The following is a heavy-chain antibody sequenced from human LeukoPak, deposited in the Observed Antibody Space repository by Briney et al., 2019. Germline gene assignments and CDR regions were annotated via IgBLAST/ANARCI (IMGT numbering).Heavy chain of an antibody. CDR3: ARHVYSSSWYIYYYGMDV. D-gene: IGHD6-13*01. Sequence: SETLSLTCAVPGGSISSYYWSWIRQPPGKGLEWIGYIYYSGSTNYNPSLTSRVTISVDTSKNQFSLKLSFVTAADTAVYYCARHVYSSSWYIYYYGMDVWGQGTTVTVSS. CDR1: GGSISSYY. V-gene: IGHV4-59*08. CDR2: IYYSGST. J-gene: IGHJ6*02.